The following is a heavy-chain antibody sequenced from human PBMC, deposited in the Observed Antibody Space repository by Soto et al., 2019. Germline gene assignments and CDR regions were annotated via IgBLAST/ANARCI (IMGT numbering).Heavy chain of an antibody. CDR1: GGSISSYY. D-gene: IGHD6-19*01. V-gene: IGHV4-59*01. CDR3: ARVDSGWHNY. J-gene: IGHJ4*02. Sequence: SETLSLTCTVSGGSISSYYWSWIRQPPGKGLEWIGYIFYTGSTDYNPSLKSRVTISVDTSKNEFSLKLTSVTAADTAVYYCARVDSGWHNYWGQGTLVTVSS. CDR2: IFYTGST.